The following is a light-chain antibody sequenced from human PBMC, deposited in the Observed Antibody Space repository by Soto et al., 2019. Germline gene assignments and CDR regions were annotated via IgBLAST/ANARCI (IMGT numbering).Light chain of an antibody. CDR2: GAS. Sequence: EIVLTQSPATLSLSPGETATLSCRSSQSVSNNYLAWYQQKPGQAPRLLIHGASTRATGIPDRFSGSGSGTHFTLTISRLEPGDFAVYYCQHFGGTTFTFGQGTRLEI. J-gene: IGKJ5*01. CDR1: QSVSNNY. CDR3: QHFGGTTFT. V-gene: IGKV3-20*01.